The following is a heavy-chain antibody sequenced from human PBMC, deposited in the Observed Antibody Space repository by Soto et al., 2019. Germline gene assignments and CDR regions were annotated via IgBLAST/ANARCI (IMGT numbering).Heavy chain of an antibody. CDR2: ISSSDINI. V-gene: IGHV3-48*01. CDR1: GFTFSSYS. D-gene: IGHD4-17*01. Sequence: EVQLVESGGGLIQPGGSLRLSCAASGFTFSSYSMNWVRQAPGKGLEWISYISSSDINIYYADSVKGRFTISRDIAKNSLYLQMNSARAEDTAVYYCARDYGDYVPRNDYWGQGTLVTVSS. CDR3: ARDYGDYVPRNDY. J-gene: IGHJ4*02.